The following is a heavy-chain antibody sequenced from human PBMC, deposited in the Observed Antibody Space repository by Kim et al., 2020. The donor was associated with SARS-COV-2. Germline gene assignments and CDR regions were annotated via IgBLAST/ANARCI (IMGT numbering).Heavy chain of an antibody. CDR3: ARGILGRYFDWTYFDY. Sequence: SETLSLTCTVSGGSISSYYWSWIRQPPGKGLEWIGYIYYSGSTNYNPSLKSRVTISVDTSKNQFSLKLSSVTAADTAVYYCARGILGRYFDWTYFDYWGQGTLVTVSS. CDR2: IYYSGST. V-gene: IGHV4-59*01. D-gene: IGHD3-9*01. J-gene: IGHJ4*02. CDR1: GGSISSYY.